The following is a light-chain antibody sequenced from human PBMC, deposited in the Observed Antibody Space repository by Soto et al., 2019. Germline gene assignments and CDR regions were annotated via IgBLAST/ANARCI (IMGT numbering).Light chain of an antibody. CDR3: QQAASFPFT. CDR2: TAS. V-gene: IGKV1-12*02. Sequence: DIQLTQSPASVSAAVGDRINISCRASQPIKTWLAWYQQKPGKGPELLIYTASTLETGVTSRFSGGRSGTDFTLTISSLQPEDAAIYSCQQAASFPFTFGPGAKV. J-gene: IGKJ3*01. CDR1: QPIKTW.